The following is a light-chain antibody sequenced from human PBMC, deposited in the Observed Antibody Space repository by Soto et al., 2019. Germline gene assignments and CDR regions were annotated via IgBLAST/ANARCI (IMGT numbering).Light chain of an antibody. CDR3: GSYTSTSTLGV. CDR2: EVS. Sequence: QSALTQPASVSGSPGQPITIPCTGTGSDIGGYNYVSWYQLHPGKAPKLIIYEVSNRPSGVSNRFSGSKSGNTASLTISGLQAEDEADYYCGSYTSTSTLGVFGGGTKLTVL. J-gene: IGLJ3*02. V-gene: IGLV2-14*01. CDR1: GSDIGGYNY.